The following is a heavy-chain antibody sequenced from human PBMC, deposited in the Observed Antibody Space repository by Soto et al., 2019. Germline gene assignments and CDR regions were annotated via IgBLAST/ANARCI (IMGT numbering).Heavy chain of an antibody. Sequence: GGSLRLSCAASGFTFSTYSMNWVRQAPGKGLEWVSSISSSSSYIYYADSVKGRFTISRDNAKNSLYLQMNSLRAEDTAVYYCARYDSSGYYWPYYYYGMDVWGQGNTVTVSS. CDR3: ARYDSSGYYWPYYYYGMDV. J-gene: IGHJ6*02. CDR2: ISSSSSYI. CDR1: GFTFSTYS. V-gene: IGHV3-21*01. D-gene: IGHD3-22*01.